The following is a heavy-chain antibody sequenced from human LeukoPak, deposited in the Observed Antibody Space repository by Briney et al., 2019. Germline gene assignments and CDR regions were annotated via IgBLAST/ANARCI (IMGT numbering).Heavy chain of an antibody. CDR3: TSNSDTSAYYAFDF. CDR1: GYTFTGYH. Sequence: ASVKVSCKASGYTFTGYHMHWVRQAPGQGLEWMVWINTNNGGTNYAQKFQGRVTMTRDTSISTGYMELSRLTSDDTAVYYCTSNSDTSAYYAFDFWGQGTMVTVSS. V-gene: IGHV1-2*02. CDR2: INTNNGGT. D-gene: IGHD3-22*01. J-gene: IGHJ3*01.